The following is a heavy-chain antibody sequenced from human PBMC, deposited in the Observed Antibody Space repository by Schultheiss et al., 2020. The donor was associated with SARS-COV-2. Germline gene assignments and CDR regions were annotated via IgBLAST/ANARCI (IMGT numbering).Heavy chain of an antibody. CDR3: ARTPTRGSGMDV. CDR2: IDWDDDK. CDR1: GLSLKSSGMR. D-gene: IGHD3-16*01. J-gene: IGHJ6*02. V-gene: IGHV2-70*04. Sequence: SGPTLVKPTQTLTLTCTFSGLSLKSSGMRVSWIRQPPGKALEWLARIDWDDDKFYSTSLKTRLTVSKDTSKNQVVLTMTNMDPVDTATYYCARTPTRGSGMDVWGQGTTVTVSS.